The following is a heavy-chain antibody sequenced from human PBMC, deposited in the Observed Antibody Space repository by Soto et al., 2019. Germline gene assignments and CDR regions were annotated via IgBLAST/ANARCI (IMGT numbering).Heavy chain of an antibody. CDR2: IYYSGST. D-gene: IGHD6-13*01. CDR1: GGSISSGGYY. Sequence: QVQLQGSGPGLVKPSQTLSLTCTVSGGSISSGGYYWSWIRQHPGKGLEWIGYIYYSGSTYYNPSLKSRVTISVDTSKNQFSLKLSSVTAADTAVYYCARGGIAAAAPPDYWGQGTLVTVSS. CDR3: ARGGIAAAAPPDY. J-gene: IGHJ4*02. V-gene: IGHV4-31*03.